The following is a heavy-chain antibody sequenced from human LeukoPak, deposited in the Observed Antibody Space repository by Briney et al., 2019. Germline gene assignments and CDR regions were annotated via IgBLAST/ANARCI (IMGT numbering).Heavy chain of an antibody. CDR1: GITFSSYA. D-gene: IGHD6-13*01. Sequence: GGSLRLPCAASGITFSSYAMSWVRQAPGKGLEWVSAISGSGGSTYYADSVKGRFTISRGESKNTLYLQMNSLRAEDTAVYYCAKTGGSSWSQFDYWGQGTLVTVSS. CDR2: ISGSGGST. J-gene: IGHJ4*02. V-gene: IGHV3-23*01. CDR3: AKTGGSSWSQFDY.